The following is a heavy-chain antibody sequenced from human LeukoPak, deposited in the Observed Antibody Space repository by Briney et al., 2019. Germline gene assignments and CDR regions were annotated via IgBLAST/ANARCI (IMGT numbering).Heavy chain of an antibody. CDR3: ARGRERGYYYYIDV. CDR1: GFTVSSNY. Sequence: GGSLRLSCAASGFTVSSNYMSWVRQAPGKGLEWVSVIYSGGSTYYADSVKGRFTISRDNSKNTLYLQMNSLRAEDTAVYYCARGRERGYYYYIDVWGKGTTVTVSS. CDR2: IYSGGST. J-gene: IGHJ6*03. D-gene: IGHD3-16*01. V-gene: IGHV3-66*02.